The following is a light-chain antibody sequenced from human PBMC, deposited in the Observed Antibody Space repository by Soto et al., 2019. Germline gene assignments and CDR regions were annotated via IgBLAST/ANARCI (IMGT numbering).Light chain of an antibody. CDR3: QQYGSSPVA. V-gene: IGKV3-20*01. CDR2: GAS. Sequence: ETVMTQSPATLSVSPGERATLSCRASQSISSNLAWFQQKPGQAPRLLIYGASSRATGIPDRFSGRGYGTDSTLTISRLEPEDFAVYYCQQYGSSPVAFGQEHKLDIK. J-gene: IGKJ1*01. CDR1: QSISSN.